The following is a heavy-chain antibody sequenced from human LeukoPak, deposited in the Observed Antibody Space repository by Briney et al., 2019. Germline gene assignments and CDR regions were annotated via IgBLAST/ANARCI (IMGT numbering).Heavy chain of an antibody. CDR2: ISSSSSYI. J-gene: IGHJ4*02. V-gene: IGHV3-21*01. CDR1: GFTFSSYS. D-gene: IGHD2-15*01. Sequence: GGSLRLSCAASGFTFSSYSMNWVRQAPGKGLEWVSSISSSSSYIYYADSVKGRFTISRDNAKNSLYLQMNSLRAEDTAVYYCARDPPETVVVAAGYWGQGTLVTVSS. CDR3: ARDPPETVVVAAGY.